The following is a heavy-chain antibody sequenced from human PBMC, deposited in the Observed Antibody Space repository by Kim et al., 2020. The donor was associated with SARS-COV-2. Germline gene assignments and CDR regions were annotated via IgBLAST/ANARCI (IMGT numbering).Heavy chain of an antibody. D-gene: IGHD6-13*01. Sequence: EDTTTYADAVKGRFTVSRDNSKNTLYRQMSSLRAEDTAIYYCANPRQPDYWGQGTLVTVSS. V-gene: IGHV3-23*01. CDR2: EDTT. J-gene: IGHJ4*02. CDR3: ANPRQPDY.